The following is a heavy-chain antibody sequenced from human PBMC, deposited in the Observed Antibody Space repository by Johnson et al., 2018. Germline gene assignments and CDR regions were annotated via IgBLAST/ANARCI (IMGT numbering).Heavy chain of an antibody. CDR3: ARDPSYSPNYYGSGGYRGDYYYYGMDV. J-gene: IGHJ6*02. D-gene: IGHD3-10*01. Sequence: QVQLVESGGGVVQPGRSLRLSCAASGFTFSDYYMSWIRQAPGKGLEWVSYISSSGRTIYYADSVKGRFTISRDNAKNTLYLQMNSLRAEDTAVYYCARDPSYSPNYYGSGGYRGDYYYYGMDVWGQGTTVTVSS. CDR2: ISSSGRTI. CDR1: GFTFSDYY. V-gene: IGHV3-11*04.